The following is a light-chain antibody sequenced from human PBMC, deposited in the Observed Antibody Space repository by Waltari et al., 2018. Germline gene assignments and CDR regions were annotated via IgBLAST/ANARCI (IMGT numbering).Light chain of an antibody. CDR1: TGDGGNSNF. J-gene: IGLJ3*02. Sequence: QSALPQPASVSGAPGQSITISCTGTTGDGGNSNFVSWYQHHPGKVPKRIIYEVIKRPSGISDRFTGSKSGNTASLSISGLQAEDEADYYCCSYVQKDIWLFGGGTKVTVL. CDR2: EVI. V-gene: IGLV2-23*02. CDR3: CSYVQKDIWL.